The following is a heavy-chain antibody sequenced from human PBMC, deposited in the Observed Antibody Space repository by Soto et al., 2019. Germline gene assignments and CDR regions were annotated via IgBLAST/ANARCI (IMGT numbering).Heavy chain of an antibody. J-gene: IGHJ6*03. CDR3: ARLNVPSSPTSYYYIDV. V-gene: IGHV4-59*08. CDR1: GGSISSYY. D-gene: IGHD2-2*01. Sequence: QVQLQESGPGLVKPSQTLSLTCTVSGGSISSYYCSWIRQPPGKGLEWIGYSYYRSTNYNPSLKSRVTIPVETSKHPVSLKLGSVTAAHTAVYYCARLNVPSSPTSYYYIDVWGKGTTVTVSS. CDR2: SYYRST.